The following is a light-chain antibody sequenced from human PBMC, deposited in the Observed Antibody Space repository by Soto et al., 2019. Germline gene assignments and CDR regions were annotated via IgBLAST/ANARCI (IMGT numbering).Light chain of an antibody. CDR2: AAS. Sequence: EIVMTQSPATLSVSPGERATPSCRASQSVSSNLAWYQQKPGQAPRLFIYAASIRATGIPDRFSGSGSGTDFTLTISSLEPEDFAVYYCQQYGLSPRTFGRGTKVDI. V-gene: IGKV3-20*01. J-gene: IGKJ1*01. CDR3: QQYGLSPRT. CDR1: QSVSSN.